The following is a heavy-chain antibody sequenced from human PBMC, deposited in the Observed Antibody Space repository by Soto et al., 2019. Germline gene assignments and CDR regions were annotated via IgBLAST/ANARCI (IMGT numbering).Heavy chain of an antibody. CDR1: GFTFSSYA. V-gene: IGHV3-30-3*01. D-gene: IGHD2-15*01. Sequence: PGGSLRLSCAASGFTFSSYAMHWVRQAPGKGLEWVAVISYDGSNKYYADSVKGRFTISRDNSKNTLYLQMNSLRAEDTAVYYCAREGGRRPTHAFDIWGQGTVVTVSS. CDR2: ISYDGSNK. CDR3: AREGGRRPTHAFDI. J-gene: IGHJ3*02.